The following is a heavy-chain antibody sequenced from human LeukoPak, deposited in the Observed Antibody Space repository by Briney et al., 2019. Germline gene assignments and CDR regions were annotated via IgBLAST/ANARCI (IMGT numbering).Heavy chain of an antibody. D-gene: IGHD3-16*01. CDR1: GGTFSSYA. V-gene: IGHV1-69*01. CDR3: ARVLGEWLENWFDP. J-gene: IGHJ5*02. CDR2: IIPIFGTA. Sequence: SVKVSCKASGGTFSSYAISWVRQAPGQGLEWMVGIIPIFGTANYAQKFQGRVTITADESTSTAYMELSSLRSEDTAVYYCARVLGEWLENWFDPWGQGTLVTVSS.